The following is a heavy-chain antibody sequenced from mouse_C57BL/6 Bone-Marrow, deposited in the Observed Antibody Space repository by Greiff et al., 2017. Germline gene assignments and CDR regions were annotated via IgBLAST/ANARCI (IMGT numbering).Heavy chain of an antibody. CDR1: GYTFTSYW. Sequence: QVQLQQPGAELVKPGASVKLSCKASGYTFTSYWMHWVKRRPGQGLEWIGMIHPNSGSTNYNEKFKSKATLTVDKSTSTAYMQLSSLTSEDSAVYYRARSDYDSGNDWYFDVWGTGTTVTVSA. D-gene: IGHD1-1*01. V-gene: IGHV1-64*01. CDR3: ARSDYDSGNDWYFDV. CDR2: IHPNSGST. J-gene: IGHJ1*03.